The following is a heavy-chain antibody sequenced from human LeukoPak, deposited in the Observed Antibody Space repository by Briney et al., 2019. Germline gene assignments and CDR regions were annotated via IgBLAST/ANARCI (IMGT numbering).Heavy chain of an antibody. CDR1: GASISSFY. Sequence: SETLSLTCSVSGASISSFYWNWIRQPPGKGLDWIGNIYTSGSTNYNPSLKSRVTISVDTSKDQFSLKLTSVTAADTAFYYCAKDWELGSWGQGTLVTVSS. CDR2: IYTSGST. J-gene: IGHJ5*02. V-gene: IGHV4-59*01. D-gene: IGHD1-26*01. CDR3: AKDWELGS.